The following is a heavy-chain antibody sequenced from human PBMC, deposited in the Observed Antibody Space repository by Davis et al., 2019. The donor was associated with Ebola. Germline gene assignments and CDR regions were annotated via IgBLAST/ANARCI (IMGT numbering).Heavy chain of an antibody. CDR2: ISYSWST. CDR1: ISFSSYG. V-gene: IGHV4-30-4*08. J-gene: IGHJ4*02. CDR3: ARGDYYWGSHRYFDY. D-gene: IGHD3-16*02. Sequence: ISFSSYGMSWIRHPPGKGLEWTGYISYSWSTYHNPSLRSRVIISADTSKNQFSMKLSSVTAADTAVYFCARGDYYWGSHRYFDYWGQGTLVTVSS.